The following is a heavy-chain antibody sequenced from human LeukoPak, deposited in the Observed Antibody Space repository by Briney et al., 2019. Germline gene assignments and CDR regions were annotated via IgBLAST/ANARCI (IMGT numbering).Heavy chain of an antibody. D-gene: IGHD1-1*01. CDR2: ISSSSYI. CDR3: AKVEGASKASVY. CDR1: GFTFSSYS. J-gene: IGHJ4*02. V-gene: IGHV3-21*04. Sequence: GGSLRLSCAASGFTFSSYSMNWVRQAPGKGLEWVSSISSSSYIYYADSVKGRFTISRDNSKNTLYLQMYSLRAEDTAVYYCAKVEGASKASVYWGQGALVTVSS.